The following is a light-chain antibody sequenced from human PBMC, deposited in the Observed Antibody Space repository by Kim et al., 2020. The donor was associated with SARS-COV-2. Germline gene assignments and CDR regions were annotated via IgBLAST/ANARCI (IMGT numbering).Light chain of an antibody. CDR2: GAS. V-gene: IGKV3-15*01. Sequence: EIVMTQSPATLSVSPGERATLSCRASQSVSSNLAWYQQKPGQDPRLLIYGASTRATGIPARFSGSGSGTDFTLTISSLQSEDFAVYYCQQYNKWPPWTFGQGTKVEIK. CDR1: QSVSSN. J-gene: IGKJ1*01. CDR3: QQYNKWPPWT.